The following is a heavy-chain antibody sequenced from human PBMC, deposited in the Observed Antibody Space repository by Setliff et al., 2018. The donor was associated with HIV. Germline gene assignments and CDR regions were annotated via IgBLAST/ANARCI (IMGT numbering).Heavy chain of an antibody. D-gene: IGHD2-15*01. CDR1: GFSLSTSGMC. CDR2: IDWDDDK. CDR3: AHSEDREYYFDY. J-gene: IGHJ4*02. V-gene: IGHV2-70*12. Sequence: SGPTLVNPTQTLTLTCTFSGFSLSTSGMCVSWIRQPPGKALEWLARIDWDDDKYYSTSLKTRLTITKDTSKHQVVLTMTNMDPVDTATYYCAHSEDREYYFDYWGQGTLVTVSS.